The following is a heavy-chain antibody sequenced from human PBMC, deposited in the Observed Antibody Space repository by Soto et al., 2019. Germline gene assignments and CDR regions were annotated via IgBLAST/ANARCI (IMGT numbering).Heavy chain of an antibody. CDR2: MNPNSGNT. D-gene: IGHD1-20*01. J-gene: IGHJ6*02. CDR1: GYTFTSYD. Sequence: ASVKVSCKASGYTFTSYDINWVRQATGQGLEWMGWMNPNSGNTGYAQKFQGRVTMTRNTSISTAYMELSSLRSEDTAVYYCARDPITGTTSGEDYYYYGMDVWGQGTTVTVSS. CDR3: ARDPITGTTSGEDYYYYGMDV. V-gene: IGHV1-8*01.